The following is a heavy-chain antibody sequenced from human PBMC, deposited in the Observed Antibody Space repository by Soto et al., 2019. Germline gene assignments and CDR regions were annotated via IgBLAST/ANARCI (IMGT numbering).Heavy chain of an antibody. V-gene: IGHV1-8*01. J-gene: IGHJ4*02. CDR3: ARGVSAGVDY. Sequence: QVQLVQSGAEVREPGASVKVSCKASGYSFTSLDINWVRQTAGHGLEWMGWMEPSTGRTGYAQKFQGRVTMTRDTSITTAYMELTTLTSDDTAFYYCARGVSAGVDYWGQGTLVIVSS. CDR2: MEPSTGRT. D-gene: IGHD1-26*01. CDR1: GYSFTSLD.